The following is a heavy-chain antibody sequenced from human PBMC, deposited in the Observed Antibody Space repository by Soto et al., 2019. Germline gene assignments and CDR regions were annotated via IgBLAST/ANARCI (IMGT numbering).Heavy chain of an antibody. Sequence: SETLSLTCTVSGGSISGHYWIWIRQPPGEGMEWIGYIFYSGSTTYNNNPSLKSRVTISVDTYKNQFSLRLSSVTAADTAVYYCARVGSSGWSPDYWGQGTLVTVYS. D-gene: IGHD6-19*01. V-gene: IGHV4-59*11. CDR2: IFYSGSTTY. CDR3: ARVGSSGWSPDY. J-gene: IGHJ4*02. CDR1: GGSISGHY.